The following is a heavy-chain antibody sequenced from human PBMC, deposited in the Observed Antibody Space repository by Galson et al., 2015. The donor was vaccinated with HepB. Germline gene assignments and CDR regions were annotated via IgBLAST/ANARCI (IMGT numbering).Heavy chain of an antibody. CDR3: AKGSGYCSGGYCRMDYGDYAPRI. CDR2: NSYSGGIT. D-gene: IGHD2-15*01. V-gene: IGHV3-23*01. CDR1: GFTFSTYA. Sequence: SLRLSCAASGFTFSTYAMSWVRQAQGKGLEWVSSNSYSGGITYYADSVKGRFTISRDNSKNTLYLQMDSLGAEDTAVYYCAKGSGYCSGGYCRMDYGDYAPRIWGRGTLVTVSS. J-gene: IGHJ2*01.